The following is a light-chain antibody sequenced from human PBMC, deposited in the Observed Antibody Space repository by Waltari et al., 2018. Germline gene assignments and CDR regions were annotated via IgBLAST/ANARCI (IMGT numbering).Light chain of an antibody. V-gene: IGKV2-29*03. J-gene: IGKJ3*01. CDR1: QSLLHTDGKTQ. Sequence: DTVMTQSPLFLSVTPGQQASISCKSSQSLLHTDGKTQLFWYLQKPGQSPQLLIYEASNRFSGVPERFSGSGSGTDFTLTISRVEAEDVGVYYCMQGIQLPFTFGPGTKVDI. CDR3: MQGIQLPFT. CDR2: EAS.